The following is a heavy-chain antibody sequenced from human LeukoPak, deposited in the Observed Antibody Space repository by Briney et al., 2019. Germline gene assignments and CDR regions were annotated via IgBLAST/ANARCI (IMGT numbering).Heavy chain of an antibody. CDR3: DTRPRY. Sequence: PGGSLRLSCVGPGLTFSSYDMSWVRQAPGKGLEWISYISNSGNTIYYADSVKGRFTISRDNAKNSLYLQMNSLRAEDTAVYYCDTRPRYWGQGTLVTVSS. CDR1: GLTFSSYD. J-gene: IGHJ4*02. V-gene: IGHV3-48*03. CDR2: ISNSGNTI. D-gene: IGHD2-2*01.